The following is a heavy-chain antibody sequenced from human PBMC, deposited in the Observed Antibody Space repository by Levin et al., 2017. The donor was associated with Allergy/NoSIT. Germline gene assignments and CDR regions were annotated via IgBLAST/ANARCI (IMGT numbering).Heavy chain of an antibody. J-gene: IGHJ5*02. Sequence: PGGSLRLSCAASGFTVSGNYMSWVRQAPGKGLEWVSSIYRGGSTYYADSVRGRFTISRDNSKNTLYLQMKSLRAEDTAVYYCAREPDYNGGWFDPWGQGTLVSVSS. CDR3: AREPDYNGGWFDP. V-gene: IGHV3-53*01. CDR2: IYRGGST. CDR1: GFTVSGNY. D-gene: IGHD4-11*01.